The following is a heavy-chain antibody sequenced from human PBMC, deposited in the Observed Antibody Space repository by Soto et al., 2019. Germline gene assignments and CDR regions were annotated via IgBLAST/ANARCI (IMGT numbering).Heavy chain of an antibody. D-gene: IGHD3-3*01. CDR2: ISYDGSNK. Sequence: AGGSLRLSCAASGFTFSSYGMHWVRQAPGKGLEWVAVISYDGSNKYYADSVKGRFTISRDNSKNTLYLQMNSLRAEDTAVYYCAKDLDPYYYYGMDVWGQGTTVTVS. CDR1: GFTFSSYG. CDR3: AKDLDPYYYYGMDV. V-gene: IGHV3-30*18. J-gene: IGHJ6*02.